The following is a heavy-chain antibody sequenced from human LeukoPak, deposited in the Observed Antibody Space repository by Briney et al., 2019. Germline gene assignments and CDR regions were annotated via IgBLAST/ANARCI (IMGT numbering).Heavy chain of an antibody. Sequence: SETLSLTCTVSGGSISSNNYYWGWIRQPPGKGLEWIGNIYTSGSTYYSPSLKSRVIISLDTSENQFSLTLSSVTAADTAVYYCAKGNPFYDYWGQGTLVTVSS. J-gene: IGHJ4*02. CDR1: GGSISSNNYY. D-gene: IGHD5/OR15-5a*01. CDR2: IYTSGST. CDR3: AKGNPFYDY. V-gene: IGHV4-39*07.